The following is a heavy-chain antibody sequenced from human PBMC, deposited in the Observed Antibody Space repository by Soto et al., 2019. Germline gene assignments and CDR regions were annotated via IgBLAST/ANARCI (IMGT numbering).Heavy chain of an antibody. V-gene: IGHV1-18*01. CDR1: WYTLARYG. J-gene: IGHJ3*02. D-gene: IGHD3-3*01. CDR3: ARLALGWLNDAFDI. CDR2: ISAYNGNT. Sequence: APVKASCKAPWYTLARYGINWGRQAPGQGREWMGWISAYNGNTNYAQKLQGRVTMTTDTSTSTAYMELRSLRSDDTAVYYCARLALGWLNDAFDIWGQGTMVTVSS.